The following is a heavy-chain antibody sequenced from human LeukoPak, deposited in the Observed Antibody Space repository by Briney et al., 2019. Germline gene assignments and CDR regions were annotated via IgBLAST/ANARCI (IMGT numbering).Heavy chain of an antibody. CDR2: IYYSGST. J-gene: IGHJ3*02. D-gene: IGHD3-22*01. CDR3: ARPGGYYYDSSGYTDAFAI. Sequence: KASETLSLTCTVSGGSISSYYWSWIRQPPGKGLEWIGNIYYSGSTNYNPSLKSRVTISVDTSKNQFSLKLSSVTAADTAVYYCARPGGYYYDSSGYTDAFAIWGQGTMVTVSS. V-gene: IGHV4-59*08. CDR1: GGSISSYY.